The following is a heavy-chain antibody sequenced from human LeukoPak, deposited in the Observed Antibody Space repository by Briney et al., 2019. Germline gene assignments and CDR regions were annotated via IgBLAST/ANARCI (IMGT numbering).Heavy chain of an antibody. J-gene: IGHJ4*02. CDR3: AKASEQWLPYFDY. CDR1: GFTFDDYA. V-gene: IGHV3-9*01. Sequence: PGGSLRLSCAASGFTFDDYAMHWVRQAPGKGLEWVSGISWNSGSIGYADSVKGRFTISRDNSKNTLYLQMNSLRAEDTAVYYCAKASEQWLPYFDYWGQGTLVTVSS. CDR2: ISWNSGSI. D-gene: IGHD6-19*01.